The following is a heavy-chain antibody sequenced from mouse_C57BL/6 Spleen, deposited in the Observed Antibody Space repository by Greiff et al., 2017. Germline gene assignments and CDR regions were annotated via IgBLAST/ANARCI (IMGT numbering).Heavy chain of an antibody. J-gene: IGHJ3*01. CDR3: ATMGYYGRAWFAY. V-gene: IGHV1-74*01. D-gene: IGHD1-1*01. CDR1: GYTFTSYW. CDR2: IHPSDSDT. Sequence: VKLMESGAELVKPGASVKVSCKASGYTFTSYWMHWVKQRPGQGLEWIGRIHPSDSDTNYNQKFKGKATLTVDKSSSTAYMQLSSLTSEDSAVYYCATMGYYGRAWFAYWGQGTLVTVSA.